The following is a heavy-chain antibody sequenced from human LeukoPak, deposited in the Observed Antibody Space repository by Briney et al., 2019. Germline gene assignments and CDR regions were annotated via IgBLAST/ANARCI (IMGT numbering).Heavy chain of an antibody. J-gene: IGHJ6*03. D-gene: IGHD3-10*01. CDR3: ARAGGGSGSYTLNYYYYYYMDV. V-gene: IGHV1-2*02. CDR1: GFTFTAYH. CDR2: INPNSGGT. Sequence: GASVKVSCKASGFTFTAYHMHWVRQAPGQGLEWMGWINPNSGGTNYAQKFQGRVTITADKSTSTAYMELSSLRSEDTAVYYCARAGGGSGSYTLNYYYYYYMDVWGKGTTVTVSS.